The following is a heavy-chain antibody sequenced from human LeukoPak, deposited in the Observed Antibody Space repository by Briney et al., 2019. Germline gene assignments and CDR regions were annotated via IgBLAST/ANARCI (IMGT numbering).Heavy chain of an antibody. CDR2: ISEDGRIT. J-gene: IGHJ4*02. CDR3: ARRGNTDSWSVLIDY. V-gene: IGHV3-11*01. D-gene: IGHD2-2*02. CDR1: GFTFSDFY. Sequence: GWSLRLSCAASGFTFSDFYMTWIRQAPGKGLEWISYISEDGRITYYADSLKGRFTISRDNAKNSLSLQVDSLRADDTAVYFCARRGNTDSWSVLIDYWGQGTLVTVSS.